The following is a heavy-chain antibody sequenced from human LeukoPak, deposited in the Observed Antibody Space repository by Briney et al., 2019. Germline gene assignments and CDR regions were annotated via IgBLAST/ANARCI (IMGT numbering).Heavy chain of an antibody. CDR2: IYYSGST. V-gene: IGHV4-59*08. Sequence: SETLSLTCTVSGGSISSYYWSWIRQPPGKGLEWIGYIYYSGSTYYNPSLKSRVTISVDTSKNQFSLKLSSVTAADTAVYYCARRGGRGAFDIWGQGTMVTVSS. CDR1: GGSISSYY. J-gene: IGHJ3*02. D-gene: IGHD1-1*01. CDR3: ARRGGRGAFDI.